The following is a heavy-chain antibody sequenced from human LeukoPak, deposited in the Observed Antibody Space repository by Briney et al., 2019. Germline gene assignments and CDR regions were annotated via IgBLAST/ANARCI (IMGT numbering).Heavy chain of an antibody. CDR1: GFIFSDYQ. D-gene: IGHD5-18*01. V-gene: IGHV3-11*04. Sequence: PGGSLRLSCAASGFIFSDYQMSWIRQPPGKGLECVSYISSSGSTIYYADSVKGRFTISRDNAKNSLYLQMNSLRAEDTAVYYCARDSEAMVTGSFDYWGQGTLVTVSS. CDR2: ISSSGSTI. J-gene: IGHJ4*02. CDR3: ARDSEAMVTGSFDY.